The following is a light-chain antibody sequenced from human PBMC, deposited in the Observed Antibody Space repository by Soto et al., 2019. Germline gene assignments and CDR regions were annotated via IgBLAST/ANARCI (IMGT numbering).Light chain of an antibody. J-gene: IGLJ1*01. V-gene: IGLV2-14*03. CDR1: SSDVGGYNY. CDR2: DVS. CDR3: SSYSGSSTLYV. Sequence: QSVLTQPASVSGSPGQSITISCTGTSSDVGGYNYVSWYQHHPGKAPKLIIYDVSSRPSGVSNRFSGSKSGNTASLTISGLQAEEEADYSCSSYSGSSTLYVFGTGTKVTVL.